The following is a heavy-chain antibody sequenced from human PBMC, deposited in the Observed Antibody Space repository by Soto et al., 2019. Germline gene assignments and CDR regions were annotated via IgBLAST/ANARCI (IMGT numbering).Heavy chain of an antibody. V-gene: IGHV3-23*01. D-gene: IGHD6-19*01. CDR1: GFTFSSYA. J-gene: IGHJ1*01. Sequence: GGSLRLSCAASGFTFSSYAMSWVRQAPGKGLEWVSAISGSGGSTYYADSVKGRFTISRDNSKNQFSLKLSSVTAADTAVYYCARAKITLYSSDPALYFQHWGQGTLVTVSS. CDR2: ISGSGGST. CDR3: ARAKITLYSSDPALYFQH.